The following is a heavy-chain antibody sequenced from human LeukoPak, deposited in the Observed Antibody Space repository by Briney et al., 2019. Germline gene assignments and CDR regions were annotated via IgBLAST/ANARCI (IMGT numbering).Heavy chain of an antibody. J-gene: IGHJ4*02. V-gene: IGHV3-30*04. CDR2: ISYDGSNK. CDR1: GFTFSSYA. CDR3: ARVVMRRGSDFDY. Sequence: GGSLRLSCAASGFTFSSYAMHWVRQAPGKGLEWVAVISYDGSNKYYADSVKGRFTISRDNAKNSLYLQMNSLRAEDTAVYYCARVVMRRGSDFDYWGQGTLVTVSS. D-gene: IGHD3-10*01.